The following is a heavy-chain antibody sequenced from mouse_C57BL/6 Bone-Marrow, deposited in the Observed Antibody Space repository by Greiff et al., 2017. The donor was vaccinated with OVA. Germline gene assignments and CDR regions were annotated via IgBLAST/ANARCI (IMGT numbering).Heavy chain of an antibody. CDR1: GYTFTTYP. CDR3: ARPGDYDGDWLAY. CDR2: FHPYNDDT. Sequence: VKLMESGAELVKPGASVKMSCKASGYTFTTYPIEWMKQNHGKSLEWIGNFHPYNDDTKYNEKFKGKATLTVEKSSSTVYLELSRLTSDDSAVYYCARPGDYDGDWLAYWGQGTLVTVSA. V-gene: IGHV1-47*01. D-gene: IGHD2-4*01. J-gene: IGHJ3*01.